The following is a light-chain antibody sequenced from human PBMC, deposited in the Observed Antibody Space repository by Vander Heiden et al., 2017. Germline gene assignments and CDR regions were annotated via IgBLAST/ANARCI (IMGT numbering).Light chain of an antibody. Sequence: QSALTQPASVSGSPGQSITISCTGTSSAVGCYNYVSWYQKHPGNAPKLMIYDVSNRPSGVSNRFSGSKFGNTASLTISGLQAEDEADYYCSSYTSSSTLVFGGGTKLTVL. CDR1: SSAVGCYNY. CDR2: DVS. J-gene: IGLJ3*02. V-gene: IGLV2-14*01. CDR3: SSYTSSSTLV.